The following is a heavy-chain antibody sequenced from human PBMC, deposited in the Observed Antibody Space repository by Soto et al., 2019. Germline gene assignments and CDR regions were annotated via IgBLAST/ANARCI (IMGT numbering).Heavy chain of an antibody. V-gene: IGHV3-30*18. CDR1: GFTFSSYG. D-gene: IGHD6-13*01. Sequence: GGSLRLSCAASGFTFSSYGMHWVRQAPGKGLEWVAVISYDGSNKYYADSVKGRFTISRDNSKNTLYLQMNSLRAEDTAVYYCAKPYSSSWYSEAYFDYWGQGTLVTVSS. CDR2: ISYDGSNK. J-gene: IGHJ4*02. CDR3: AKPYSSSWYSEAYFDY.